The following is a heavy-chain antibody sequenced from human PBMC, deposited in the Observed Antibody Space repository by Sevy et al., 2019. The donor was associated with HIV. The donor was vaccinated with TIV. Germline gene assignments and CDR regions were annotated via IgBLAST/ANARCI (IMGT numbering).Heavy chain of an antibody. CDR3: ARQKNGYSSSWYGGYYFDY. CDR1: GGSISSSSYY. Sequence: SETLSLTCTVSGGSISSSSYYWGWIRQPPGKGLEWIGSIYYSGSTYYNPSLKGRVTISVDTSKNQFSLKLSSVTAADTAVYYCARQKNGYSSSWYGGYYFDYWGQGTLVTVSS. J-gene: IGHJ4*02. V-gene: IGHV4-39*01. D-gene: IGHD6-13*01. CDR2: IYYSGST.